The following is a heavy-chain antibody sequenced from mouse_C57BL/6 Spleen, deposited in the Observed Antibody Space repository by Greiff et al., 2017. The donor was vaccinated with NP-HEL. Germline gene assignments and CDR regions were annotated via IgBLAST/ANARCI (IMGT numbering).Heavy chain of an antibody. J-gene: IGHJ3*01. D-gene: IGHD2-5*01. CDR2: IDPETGGT. Sequence: QVQLKQSGAELVRPGASVTLSCKASGYTFTDYEMHWVKQTPVHGLEWIGAIDPETGGTAYNQKFKGKAILTADKSSSTAYMELRSLTSEDSAVYYCTRRDYSNYVAWFAYWGQGTLVTVSA. V-gene: IGHV1-15*01. CDR3: TRRDYSNYVAWFAY. CDR1: GYTFTDYE.